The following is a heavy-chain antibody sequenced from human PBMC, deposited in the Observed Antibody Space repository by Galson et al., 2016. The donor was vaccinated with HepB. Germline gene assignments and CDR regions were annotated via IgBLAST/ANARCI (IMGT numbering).Heavy chain of an antibody. CDR2: VKSKTDGGTI. V-gene: IGHV3-15*01. CDR3: TTDSDPRSSYYYYYTMDV. J-gene: IGHJ6*04. Sequence: SLRLSCAVSGFTFRNVWMSWVRQAPGKGLECVGRVKSKTDGGTIDYAAPVKGRFTISRDDSKNTLYLQMNSLKGEDTAIYYCTTDSDPRSSYYYYYTMDVWGKGTTVTVSS. CDR1: GFTFRNVW. D-gene: IGHD6-13*01.